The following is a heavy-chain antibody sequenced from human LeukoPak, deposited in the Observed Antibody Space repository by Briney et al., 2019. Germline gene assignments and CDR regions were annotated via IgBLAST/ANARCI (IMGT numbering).Heavy chain of an antibody. CDR1: GYIFSDYD. CDR3: AKGGRVGGGITMIRGVRNFYYYMDV. Sequence: ASVKVSCKASGYIFSDYDINWVRQATGQGLEWMAWINPNSGNTGIARKFRGRVTITRNISTHTVYMELSSLRSEDTAVYYCAKGGRVGGGITMIRGVRNFYYYMDVWGKGTTVIISS. J-gene: IGHJ6*03. D-gene: IGHD3-10*01. V-gene: IGHV1-8*03. CDR2: INPNSGNT.